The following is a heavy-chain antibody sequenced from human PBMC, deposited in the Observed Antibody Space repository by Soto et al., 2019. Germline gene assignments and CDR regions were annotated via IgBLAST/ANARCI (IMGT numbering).Heavy chain of an antibody. J-gene: IGHJ4*02. CDR2: FDPEDGET. V-gene: IGHV1-24*01. D-gene: IGHD3-3*01. CDR1: GYTLTELS. Sequence: ASVKVSCKVSGYTLTELSMHLVRQAPGKGLEWMGGFDPEDGETIYAQKFQGRVTMTEDTSTDTAYMELSSLRSEDTAVYYCATGRNVDFWSGYLNWGQGTLVTVSS. CDR3: ATGRNVDFWSGYLN.